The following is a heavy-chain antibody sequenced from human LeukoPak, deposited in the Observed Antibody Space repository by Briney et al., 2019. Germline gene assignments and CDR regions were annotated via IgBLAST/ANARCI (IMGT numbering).Heavy chain of an antibody. D-gene: IGHD1-1*01. CDR2: ISGSSTYI. J-gene: IGHJ5*02. Sequence: GGSLRLSCAASGFTFISYIMNWVRPAPGKGVEWVSFISGSSTYIHYADSVKGRFTVSRDNAKKSLYLQMNSLRVEDTAVYYCARDATRVENRLDPWGQGTLVTVSS. CDR1: GFTFISYI. V-gene: IGHV3-21*01. CDR3: ARDATRVENRLDP.